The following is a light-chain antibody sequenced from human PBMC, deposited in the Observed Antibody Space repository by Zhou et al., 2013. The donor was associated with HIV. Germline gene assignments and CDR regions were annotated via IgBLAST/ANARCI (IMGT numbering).Light chain of an antibody. CDR3: LQHHAFPYT. CDR2: GAS. J-gene: IGKJ2*01. Sequence: DIQLTQFPSAMSASVGDRVTISCRASQGISSHVAWYQQRPGQVPKRLIYGASNLKSGVPSRFSGGGSGTEFTLTITSLQPEDFATYYCLQHHAFPYTFGQGTKLEIK. CDR1: QGISSH. V-gene: IGKV1-17*03.